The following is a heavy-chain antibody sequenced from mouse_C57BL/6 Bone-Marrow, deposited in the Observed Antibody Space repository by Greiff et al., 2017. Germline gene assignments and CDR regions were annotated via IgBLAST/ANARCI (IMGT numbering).Heavy chain of an antibody. CDR1: GFTFSSYT. V-gene: IGHV5-9*01. D-gene: IGHD1-1*01. CDR2: ISGGGGNT. CDR3: SRQVTTVLATKYFDV. J-gene: IGHJ1*03. Sequence: EVKLQESGGGLVKPGGSLKLSCAASGFTFSSYTMSWVRQTPEKRLQWVAAISGGGGNTYYPASVKGRFTISRDNDKNILYLQMSSLRSEDTALYDCSRQVTTVLATKYFDVWGTGTPVTVSS.